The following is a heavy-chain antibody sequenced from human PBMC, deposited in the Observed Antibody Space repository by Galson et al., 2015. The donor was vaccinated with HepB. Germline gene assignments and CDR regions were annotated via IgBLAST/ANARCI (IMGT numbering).Heavy chain of an antibody. D-gene: IGHD3-22*01. CDR3: ARGFYDSSGYPYFDR. CDR1: GFIFDDYS. CDR2: INWNSAKI. V-gene: IGHV3-9*01. Sequence: SLRLSCAASGFIFDDYSMHWVRQVPGKGLEWVSGINWNSAKIGYAGSVRGRFTISRDNAKHSLYMQMNSLRAEDTALYCCARGFYDSSGYPYFDRWGQGTLVTVAS. J-gene: IGHJ4*02.